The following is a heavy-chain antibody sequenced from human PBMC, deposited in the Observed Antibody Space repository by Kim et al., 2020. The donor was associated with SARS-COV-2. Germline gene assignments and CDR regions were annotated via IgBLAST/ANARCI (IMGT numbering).Heavy chain of an antibody. D-gene: IGHD1-1*01. J-gene: IGHJ4*02. CDR2: T. Sequence: TNYTPSHKSRVTISVDTSKNQFSLKLSSVTAADTAVYYCARDSHDSTLGYWGQGTLVTVSS. CDR3: ARDSHDSTLGY. V-gene: IGHV4-59*01.